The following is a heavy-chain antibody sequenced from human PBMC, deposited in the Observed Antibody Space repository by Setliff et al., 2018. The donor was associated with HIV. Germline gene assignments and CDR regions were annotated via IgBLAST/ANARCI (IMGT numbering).Heavy chain of an antibody. Sequence: PSETLSLTCTSSGGSISGYYWSWIRQPAGKGLEWIGRMHTSGNTNDNPSLKSRVTMSVDTSKNQFSLRLSSVTAADTAVYYCARDQKGYSYGYFDSWGQGTLVTVS. D-gene: IGHD5-18*01. CDR1: GGSISGYY. V-gene: IGHV4-4*07. CDR2: MHTSGNT. CDR3: ARDQKGYSYGYFDS. J-gene: IGHJ4*02.